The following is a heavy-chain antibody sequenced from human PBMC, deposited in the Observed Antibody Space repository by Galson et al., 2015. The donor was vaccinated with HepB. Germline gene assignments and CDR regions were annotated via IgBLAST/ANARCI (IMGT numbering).Heavy chain of an antibody. V-gene: IGHV1-69*06. CDR1: GGTFSSYA. J-gene: IGHJ6*02. CDR2: IIPVFGRT. Sequence: VKVSCKASGGTFSSYALSWARQAPGHGFEWMGGIIPVFGRTDYAQKFQGRVTITADKSTSTTYIELGSLRSEDTAVYYCARSWLSAHPPHFYYGLDVWGQGTTVTVSS. D-gene: IGHD5-24*01. CDR3: ARSWLSAHPPHFYYGLDV.